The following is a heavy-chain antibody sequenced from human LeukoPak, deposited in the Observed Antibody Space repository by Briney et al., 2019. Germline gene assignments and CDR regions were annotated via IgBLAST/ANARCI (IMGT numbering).Heavy chain of an antibody. D-gene: IGHD5-24*01. J-gene: IGHJ4*02. CDR2: IYYSGST. Sequence: PSETLSLTCTVSGGPISSSSYYWGWIRQPPGKGLEWIGSIYYSGSTYYNPSLKSRVTISVDTSKNQFSLKLSSVTAADTAVYYCARLGRDGYIQYYFDYWGQGTLVTVSS. CDR3: ARLGRDGYIQYYFDY. V-gene: IGHV4-39*01. CDR1: GGPISSSSYY.